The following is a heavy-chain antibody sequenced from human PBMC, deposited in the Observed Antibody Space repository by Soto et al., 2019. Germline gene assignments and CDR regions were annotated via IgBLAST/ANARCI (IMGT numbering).Heavy chain of an antibody. CDR2: ISGYSGNA. Sequence: QVQVMQSGAEVKKPGDSVKVSCKTSGYIFSDYGINWVRQAPGQGVEWMGWISGYSGNANLAQKFQGRVTMTTDKSTRTAYMELRRLRSDDTGVYYCAKRASGTTWGESDYWGQGTLVTVSS. V-gene: IGHV1-18*04. CDR3: AKRASGTTWGESDY. CDR1: GYIFSDYG. D-gene: IGHD3-10*01. J-gene: IGHJ4*02.